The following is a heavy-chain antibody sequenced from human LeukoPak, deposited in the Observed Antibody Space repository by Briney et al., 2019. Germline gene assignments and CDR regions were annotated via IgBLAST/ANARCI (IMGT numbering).Heavy chain of an antibody. CDR1: GFTFSSYE. Sequence: SGGSLRLSCAASGFTFSSYEMNWVRQAPGKGLEWVSYISSSGSTIYYADSVKGRFTISRDNAKNSLYLQMNSLRAEDTAVYYCARDSTLPPHSNGGMDVWGKGTTVTVSS. V-gene: IGHV3-48*03. J-gene: IGHJ6*04. D-gene: IGHD1-1*01. CDR3: ARDSTLPPHSNGGMDV. CDR2: ISSSGSTI.